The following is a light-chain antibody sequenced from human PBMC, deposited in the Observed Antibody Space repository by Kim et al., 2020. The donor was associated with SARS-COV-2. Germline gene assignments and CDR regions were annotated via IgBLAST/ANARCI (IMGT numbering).Light chain of an antibody. J-gene: IGLJ2*01. CDR1: KLGDKY. Sequence: VAPGQTASITCSGDKLGDKYACWYQQKPGQSPVLVIYQDSKRPSGIPERFSGSNSGNTATLTISGTQAMDEADYYCQAWDSSIVVFGGGTQLTVL. CDR3: QAWDSSIVV. CDR2: QDS. V-gene: IGLV3-1*01.